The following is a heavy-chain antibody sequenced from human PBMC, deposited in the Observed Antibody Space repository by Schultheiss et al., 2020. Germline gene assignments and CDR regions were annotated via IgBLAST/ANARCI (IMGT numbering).Heavy chain of an antibody. CDR1: GFTFSNAW. J-gene: IGHJ4*02. Sequence: GGSLRLSCAASGFTFSNAWMSWVRQAPGKGLEWVGHIKSKTDGGTTDYAAPVKGRFTISRDASKNTLYLQMNSLKNEDTAVYYCTTDSLNPIVGAPFDYWGEGTLVNVSS. CDR2: IKSKTDGGTT. V-gene: IGHV3-15*01. D-gene: IGHD1-26*01. CDR3: TTDSLNPIVGAPFDY.